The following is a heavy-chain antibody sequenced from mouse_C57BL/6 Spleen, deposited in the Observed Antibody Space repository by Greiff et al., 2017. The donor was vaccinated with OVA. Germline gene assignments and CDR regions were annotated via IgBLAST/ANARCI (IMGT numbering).Heavy chain of an antibody. CDR1: GYAFSSSW. CDR2: IYPGDGDT. CDR3: AIDYYGSSYWYFDV. J-gene: IGHJ1*03. V-gene: IGHV1-82*01. D-gene: IGHD1-1*01. Sequence: QVQLQQSGPELVKPGASVKISCTASGYAFSSSWMNWVKQRPGKGLEWIGRIYPGDGDTNYNGKFKGKATLTADKSSSTAYMQLSSLTSEDSAVYFCAIDYYGSSYWYFDVWGKGTTVTVSS.